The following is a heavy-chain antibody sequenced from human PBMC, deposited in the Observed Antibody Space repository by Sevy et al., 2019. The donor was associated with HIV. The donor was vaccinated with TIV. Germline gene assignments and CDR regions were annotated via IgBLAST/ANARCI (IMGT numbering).Heavy chain of an antibody. J-gene: IGHJ4*02. Sequence: GGSLRLSCAASGFTLSNFGMNWVRQAPGKGLQWVSTISGSGGSTYYAYSVKGRFTVSRDISKNTLHLQMNSLRGDDTAVYYCAKDRSRYPPATGTFDFWGRGTLVTVSS. CDR2: ISGSGGST. CDR3: AKDRSRYPPATGTFDF. V-gene: IGHV3-23*01. D-gene: IGHD6-13*01. CDR1: GFTLSNFG.